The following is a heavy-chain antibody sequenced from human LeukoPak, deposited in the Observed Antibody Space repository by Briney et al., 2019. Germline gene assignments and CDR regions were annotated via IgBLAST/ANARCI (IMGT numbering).Heavy chain of an antibody. CDR3: ARGMVATSRTPVDY. CDR1: GFTLSSYE. J-gene: IGHJ4*02. Sequence: PGGSLRLSCAASGFTLSSYEMNWVRQAPGKGLEWVSYISSSGSSIYYADSVKGRFTISRDNAKNSLYLQMNSLRAEDTAVYYCARGMVATSRTPVDYWGQGTPVTVSS. CDR2: ISSSGSSI. V-gene: IGHV3-48*03. D-gene: IGHD5-12*01.